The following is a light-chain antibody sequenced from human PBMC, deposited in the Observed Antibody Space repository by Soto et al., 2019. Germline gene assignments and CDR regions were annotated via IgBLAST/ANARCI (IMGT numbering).Light chain of an antibody. CDR2: GDS. CDR3: QSYDSSLRGWV. CDR1: SSTIGANYD. V-gene: IGLV1-40*01. J-gene: IGLJ3*02. Sequence: QSVLTQPPSVSGAPGQRVTISCTGSSSTIGANYDVHWYQHLPGTAPRLLISGDSNRPSGVPDRFSGSKSGTSASLGITGLQAEDEADYYCQSYDSSLRGWVFGGGTKLTVL.